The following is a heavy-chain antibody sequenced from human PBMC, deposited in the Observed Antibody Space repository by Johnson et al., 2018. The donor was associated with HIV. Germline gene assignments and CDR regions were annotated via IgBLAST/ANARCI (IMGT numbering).Heavy chain of an antibody. CDR3: AKEGHYYDDYHAFDI. J-gene: IGHJ3*02. D-gene: IGHD3-16*01. CDR1: GFTFSSYA. V-gene: IGHV3-30*04. Sequence: QVQLMESGGGVVQPGRSLRLSCAASGFTFSSYAMHWVRQAPGKGLGWVAVISFDGSNKYYADSVKGRFTISRDNSKNTLFLQINSLRPEDMAVYYCAKEGHYYDDYHAFDIWGQGTMVTVSS. CDR2: ISFDGSNK.